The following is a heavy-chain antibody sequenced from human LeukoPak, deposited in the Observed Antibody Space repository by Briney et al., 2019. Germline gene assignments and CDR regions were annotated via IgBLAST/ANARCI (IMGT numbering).Heavy chain of an antibody. CDR1: GFTFSSYA. J-gene: IGHJ4*02. Sequence: GGSLRLSCAASGFTFSSYAMNWVRQAPGKGLEWVSSISGSSSYIYYADSLKGRFTVSRDNARNSLYLQMNSLRGEDTAVYYCARDSKWGWRQWSKQVDYWGQGTLVTVSS. V-gene: IGHV3-21*01. CDR3: ARDSKWGWRQWSKQVDY. CDR2: ISGSSSYI. D-gene: IGHD2-15*01.